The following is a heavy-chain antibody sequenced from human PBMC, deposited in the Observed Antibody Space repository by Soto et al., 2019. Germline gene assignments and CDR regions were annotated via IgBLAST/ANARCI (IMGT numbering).Heavy chain of an antibody. Sequence: QVQLVQSGAEVKKPGSSVKVSCKASGGTFSSYTISWVRQAPGQGLEWMGRIIPILGIANYAQKFQGRVTITAEKXTXTXCMERSSPRSQDTDVYYCARVIGGVPAAPGGGYFDLWGRGTLVTVSS. CDR3: ARVIGGVPAAPGGGYFDL. CDR1: GGTFSSYT. J-gene: IGHJ2*01. CDR2: IIPILGIA. V-gene: IGHV1-69*02. D-gene: IGHD2-2*01.